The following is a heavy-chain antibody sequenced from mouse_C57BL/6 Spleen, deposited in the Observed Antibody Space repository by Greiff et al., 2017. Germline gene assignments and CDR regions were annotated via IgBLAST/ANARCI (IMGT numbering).Heavy chain of an antibody. CDR3: ASITTGY. Sequence: QVQLQQSGPELVKPGASVKISCKASGYAFSSSWMNWVKQRPGKGLEWIGRIYPGDGDTNYNGKFKGKATLTADKSSSTAYMQLSSLTSEDSAVYFCASITTGYWGQGTTLTVSS. CDR2: IYPGDGDT. D-gene: IGHD1-2*01. J-gene: IGHJ2*01. CDR1: GYAFSSSW. V-gene: IGHV1-82*01.